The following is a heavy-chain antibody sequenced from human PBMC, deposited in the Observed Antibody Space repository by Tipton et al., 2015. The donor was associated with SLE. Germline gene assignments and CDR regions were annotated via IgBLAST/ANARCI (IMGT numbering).Heavy chain of an antibody. CDR1: GGSISRIGYY. CDR2: IYHTGST. J-gene: IGHJ4*02. Sequence: TLSLTCIVSGGSISRIGYYWSWIRQHPGKGLEWIGYIYHTGSTYYNPSLESRLTISIDTSKNQFSLRLTSMTPADTALYYCARARRTTSSHFDYWGQGTLVTVSS. V-gene: IGHV4-31*03. CDR3: ARARRTTSSHFDY. D-gene: IGHD1-14*01.